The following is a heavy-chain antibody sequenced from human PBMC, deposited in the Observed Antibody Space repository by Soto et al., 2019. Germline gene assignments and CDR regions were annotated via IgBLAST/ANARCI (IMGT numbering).Heavy chain of an antibody. CDR1: GGSISSYY. V-gene: IGHV4-59*08. J-gene: IGHJ6*02. D-gene: IGHD6-19*01. CDR3: ARHRGSGWSSYYYGMDV. Sequence: SETLSLTCTVSGGSISSYYWSWIRQPPGKGLEWIGYIYYSGSTNYNPSLKSRVTISVDTSKNQFSLKLSSVTAADTAVYYCARHRGSGWSSYYYGMDVWGQRTTVTVSS. CDR2: IYYSGST.